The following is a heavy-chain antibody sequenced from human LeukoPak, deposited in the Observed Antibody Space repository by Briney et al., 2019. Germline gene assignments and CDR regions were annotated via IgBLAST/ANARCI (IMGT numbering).Heavy chain of an antibody. CDR1: GFTFSDYY. V-gene: IGHV3-11*01. CDR2: ISSGSTI. Sequence: PGGSPRLSCAASGFTFSDYYMSWIRQAPGKGLEWISYISSGSTIYYADSVKGRFTISRDNAKDSLSLQMNSLRAEDTAVYYCASIDTLGYKSFDYWGQGILVTVSS. J-gene: IGHJ4*02. D-gene: IGHD2-2*02. CDR3: ASIDTLGYKSFDY.